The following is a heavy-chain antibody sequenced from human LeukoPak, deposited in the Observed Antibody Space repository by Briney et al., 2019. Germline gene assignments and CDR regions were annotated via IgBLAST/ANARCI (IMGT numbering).Heavy chain of an antibody. Sequence: PSETLSLTCTVSGGSISSYYWSWIRQPPGKGLEWIGYIYYSGSTNYNPSLKSRVTISVDTSKNQFSLKLRSVTAADTAVYYCARDRRWLTSGESYYYGMDVWGQGTTVTVSS. CDR3: ARDRRWLTSGESYYYGMDV. J-gene: IGHJ6*02. CDR2: IYYSGST. CDR1: GGSISSYY. V-gene: IGHV4-59*01. D-gene: IGHD6-19*01.